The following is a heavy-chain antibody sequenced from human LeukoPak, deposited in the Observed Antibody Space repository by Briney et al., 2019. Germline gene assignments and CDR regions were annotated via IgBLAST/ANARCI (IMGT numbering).Heavy chain of an antibody. J-gene: IGHJ5*02. Sequence: KAGGSLRLSCAASGFTFNTYTMNWVRQAPGKGLEWVSSISSGSGSMFYIDSVRGRFTISRDNARNSLYLQMNSLRVEDTAVYYCARVEGPSGHMVRGVIGGDNWFDPWGQGTLVTVSS. V-gene: IGHV3-21*01. D-gene: IGHD3-10*01. CDR1: GFTFNTYT. CDR2: ISSGSGSM. CDR3: ARVEGPSGHMVRGVIGGDNWFDP.